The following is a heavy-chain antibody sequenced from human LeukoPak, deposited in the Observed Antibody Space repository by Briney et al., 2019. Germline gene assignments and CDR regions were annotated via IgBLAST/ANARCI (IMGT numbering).Heavy chain of an antibody. D-gene: IGHD6-13*01. CDR2: ISSSSGSI. J-gene: IGHJ4*02. CDR1: GFTFSSYS. V-gene: IGHV3-48*04. Sequence: GGSLRLSCAASGFTFSSYSMNWVRQAPGKGLEWVSFISSSSGSIYYADSVKGRITISRDNAKNSLYLQMNSLRAEDTAVYYCARSIVPDGTSPFDYWGQGTLVTVSS. CDR3: ARSIVPDGTSPFDY.